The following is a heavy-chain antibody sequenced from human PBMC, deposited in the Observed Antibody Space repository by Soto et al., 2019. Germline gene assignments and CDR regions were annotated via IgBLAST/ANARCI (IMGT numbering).Heavy chain of an antibody. CDR1: GGSFSGYY. J-gene: IGHJ5*02. V-gene: IGHV4-34*01. CDR2: INHSGST. Sequence: SETLSLTCAVYGGSFSGYYWSWIRQPPGKGLEWIGEINHSGSTNYNPSLKSRVTISVDTSKNQFSLKLSSVTAADTAVYYCAIARVRAGTGFWFDPWGHGTLVTVSS. D-gene: IGHD6-19*01. CDR3: AIARVRAGTGFWFDP.